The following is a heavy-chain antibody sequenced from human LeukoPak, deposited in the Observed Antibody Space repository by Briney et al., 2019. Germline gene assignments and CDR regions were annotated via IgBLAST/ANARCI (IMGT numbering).Heavy chain of an antibody. V-gene: IGHV3-23*01. D-gene: IGHD6-19*01. CDR1: GFTFSSYA. CDR3: AKDRIAVASHGHAFDI. Sequence: QAGGSLRLSCAASGFTFSSYAMSWVRQAPGKGLEWVSAISGSGGSTYYADSVKGRFTISRDNSKNTLYLQMNSLRAEDTAVYYCAKDRIAVASHGHAFDIWGQGTMVTVSS. CDR2: ISGSGGST. J-gene: IGHJ3*02.